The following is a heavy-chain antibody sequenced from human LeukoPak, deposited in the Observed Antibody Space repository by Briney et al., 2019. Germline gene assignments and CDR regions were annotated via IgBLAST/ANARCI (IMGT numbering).Heavy chain of an antibody. Sequence: GASVKVSCKVSGYTLTELSMHWVRQAPGKGLEWMGGFDPEDGVTIYAQKFQGRVTITEDTSTDTAYMELSSLRSEDTAVYYCATPRELLENAFGIWGQGTMVTVSS. V-gene: IGHV1-24*01. D-gene: IGHD1-7*01. CDR3: ATPRELLENAFGI. CDR1: GYTLTELS. CDR2: FDPEDGVT. J-gene: IGHJ3*02.